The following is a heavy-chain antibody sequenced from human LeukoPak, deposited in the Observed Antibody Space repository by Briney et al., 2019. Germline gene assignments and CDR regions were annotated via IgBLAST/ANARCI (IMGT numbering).Heavy chain of an antibody. V-gene: IGHV4-34*01. CDR2: INHSGST. Sequence: PSETLSLTCAVYGGSFSGYYWIWIRQPPGKGLEWIGEINHSGSTNCNPSLKSRVTISVDTSKNQFSLKLSSVTAADTAVYYCASVLFRLGYCSSTSCPSYFDYWGQGTLVTVSS. CDR3: ASVLFRLGYCSSTSCPSYFDY. D-gene: IGHD2-2*01. CDR1: GGSFSGYY. J-gene: IGHJ4*02.